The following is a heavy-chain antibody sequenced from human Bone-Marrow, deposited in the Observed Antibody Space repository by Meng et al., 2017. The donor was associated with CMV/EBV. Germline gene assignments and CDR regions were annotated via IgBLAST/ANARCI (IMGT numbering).Heavy chain of an antibody. Sequence: ASVKVSCKASGYTFTSYGISWVRQAPGQGLEWMGWISAYNGNTNYAQKLQGRVTITADKSTSTAYMELSSLRSEDTAVYYCARDQGYGSGSYYYYYYYGMDVWGQGTTVTVSS. CDR3: ARDQGYGSGSYYYYYYYGMDV. CDR1: GYTFTSYG. D-gene: IGHD3-10*01. J-gene: IGHJ6*02. V-gene: IGHV1-18*01. CDR2: ISAYNGNT.